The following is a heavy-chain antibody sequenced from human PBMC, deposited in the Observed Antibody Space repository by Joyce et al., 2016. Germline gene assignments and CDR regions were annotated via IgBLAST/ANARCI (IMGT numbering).Heavy chain of an antibody. Sequence: QVQLVESGGGVVQPGRSLRLSCAASGFTFSNFGIHWVRQAPGKGLEWVAIIFSDGNLKYYGDAVKGRFTISRDNSKNTVSLQMNSLTAEDTALYYCARDRTPSYNILTGSSLDNWGQGTLVAVTS. D-gene: IGHD3-9*01. V-gene: IGHV3-33*01. J-gene: IGHJ4*02. CDR3: ARDRTPSYNILTGSSLDN. CDR2: IFSDGNLK. CDR1: GFTFSNFG.